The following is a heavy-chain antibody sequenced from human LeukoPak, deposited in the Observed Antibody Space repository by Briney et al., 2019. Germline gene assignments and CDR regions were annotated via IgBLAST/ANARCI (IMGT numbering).Heavy chain of an antibody. CDR2: IYSGGST. J-gene: IGHJ4*02. CDR3: AKAPSYSSSSPNYFDY. CDR1: GFTVSSNY. D-gene: IGHD6-6*01. V-gene: IGHV3-53*01. Sequence: SGGSLRLSCAASGFTVSSNYMSWVRQAPGKGLEWVSVIYSGGSTYYADSVKGRFTISRDNSENTLYLQMNSLRAEDTAVYYCAKAPSYSSSSPNYFDYWGQGTLVTVSS.